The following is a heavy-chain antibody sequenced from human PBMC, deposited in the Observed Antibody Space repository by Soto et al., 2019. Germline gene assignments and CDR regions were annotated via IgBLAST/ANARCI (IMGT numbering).Heavy chain of an antibody. CDR1: GGSFGNSA. CDR2: FIPAYRTL. Sequence: QVLLVQSGAEVKKPGSSVKISCKASGGSFGNSAINWVRQTPGQGLEWLGGFIPAYRTLNFAQKFKVRVTITADESTCTAFMTLSGLASNDTAVYYCATGVIWIGYFTVDSWGQGTRVTVSS. V-gene: IGHV1-69*01. J-gene: IGHJ4*02. CDR3: ATGVIWIGYFTVDS. D-gene: IGHD3-3*01.